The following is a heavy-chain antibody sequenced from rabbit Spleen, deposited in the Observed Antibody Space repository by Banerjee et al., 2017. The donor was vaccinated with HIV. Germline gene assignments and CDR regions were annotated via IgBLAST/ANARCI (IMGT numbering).Heavy chain of an antibody. D-gene: IGHD4-1*01. CDR3: ARDLDDVIGWNFGW. V-gene: IGHV1S40*01. J-gene: IGHJ3*01. Sequence: QSLEESGGDLVKPGASLTLTCTASGFSFSSSYYMCWVRQAPGKGLELIACIDTRNPRTWYASWAKGRFTGSKTSSTTVTLQMTGLTAADTATYFCARDLDDVIGWNFGWWGQGTLVTVS. CDR1: GFSFSSSYY. CDR2: IDTRNPRT.